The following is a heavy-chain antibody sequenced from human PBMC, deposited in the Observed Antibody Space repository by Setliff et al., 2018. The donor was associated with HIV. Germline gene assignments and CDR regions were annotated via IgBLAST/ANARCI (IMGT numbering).Heavy chain of an antibody. CDR3: ARLRVNSGRYGAYYFDY. V-gene: IGHV4-39*01. J-gene: IGHJ4*01. CDR2: IYYSGST. Sequence: SETLSLTCTVSAGSIGSTTYYWGWIRKPPGKGLEWIGSIYYSGSTYYNPSLTSRVSISVDTSKNQFSLKLSSVTAADTAVYYCARLRVNSGRYGAYYFDYWGQGTLVTVSS. CDR1: AGSIGSTTYY. D-gene: IGHD1-26*01.